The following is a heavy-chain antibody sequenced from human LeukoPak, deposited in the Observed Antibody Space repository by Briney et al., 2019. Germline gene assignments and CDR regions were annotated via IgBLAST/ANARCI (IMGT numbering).Heavy chain of an antibody. Sequence: GSLRLSCAASGFTFSSYGMHWVRQAPGKGLEWVAFIRYDGSDKNYADSVKGRFTISRDNSKNTLYLQMNSLRAEDTAVYYCAKDLEYSSSWYGKFDYWGQGTLVTVSS. V-gene: IGHV3-30*02. D-gene: IGHD6-13*01. CDR1: GFTFSSYG. CDR3: AKDLEYSSSWYGKFDY. J-gene: IGHJ4*02. CDR2: IRYDGSDK.